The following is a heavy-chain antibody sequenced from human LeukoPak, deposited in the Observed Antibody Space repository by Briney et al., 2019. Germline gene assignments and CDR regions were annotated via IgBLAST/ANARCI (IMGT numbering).Heavy chain of an antibody. D-gene: IGHD2-15*01. CDR1: GYTFTSYD. J-gene: IGHJ5*02. V-gene: IGHV1-8*01. CDR3: ARVRYCSGGSCYAPRGNWFDP. CDR2: MNPISDNT. Sequence: ASVNVSCKASGYTFTSYDINWVRQATGRGLEWMGWMNPISDNTGYAQKFQGRVTMTRNTSISTAYMELSSLRSEDTAVYYCARVRYCSGGSCYAPRGNWFDPWGQGTLVTVSS.